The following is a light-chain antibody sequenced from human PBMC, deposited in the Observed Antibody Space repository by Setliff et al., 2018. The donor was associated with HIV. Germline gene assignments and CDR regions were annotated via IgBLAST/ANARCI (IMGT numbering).Light chain of an antibody. V-gene: IGKV1-39*01. Sequence: DIQMTQSPSSLSASVGDRVIITCRTSQGVDDYLNWYQQKPGKAPKLLIYAASNLHSGVPSRFSGSGSGTDFTLTISSLQPEDFATYYCQQAFSSPLTFGLGTKVDIK. J-gene: IGKJ2*01. CDR1: QGVDDY. CDR2: AAS. CDR3: QQAFSSPLT.